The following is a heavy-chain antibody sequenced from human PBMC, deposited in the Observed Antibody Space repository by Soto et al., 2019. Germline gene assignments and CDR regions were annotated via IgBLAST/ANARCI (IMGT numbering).Heavy chain of an antibody. CDR2: VSGGGGYT. V-gene: IGHV3-23*01. Sequence: EVQLLESGGGLVQPGGPLRLSCAASGFTFSSYAMSWVRQAPGKGLEWVSAVSGGGGYTFNADSVKGRFTISRDNSKNTLYLQMNSLRAEDTAVYYCAKSEDYYESSGYGHWGQGILVTVSS. J-gene: IGHJ4*02. CDR1: GFTFSSYA. D-gene: IGHD3-22*01. CDR3: AKSEDYYESSGYGH.